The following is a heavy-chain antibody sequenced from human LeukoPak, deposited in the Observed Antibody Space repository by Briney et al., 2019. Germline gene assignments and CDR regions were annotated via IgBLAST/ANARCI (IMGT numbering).Heavy chain of an antibody. J-gene: IGHJ4*02. D-gene: IGHD3-10*01. Sequence: TSETLSLTCTVSGDSISSSNCYWGWIRQPPGKGLEWIGSIYFSGGTYYNASLKSRVTISVDTSKNQFSLKLSSVTAADTAVYYCARQTGSGLFSLPGGQGTLVTVSS. CDR1: GDSISSSNCY. V-gene: IGHV4-39*01. CDR3: ARQTGSGLFSLP. CDR2: IYFSGGT.